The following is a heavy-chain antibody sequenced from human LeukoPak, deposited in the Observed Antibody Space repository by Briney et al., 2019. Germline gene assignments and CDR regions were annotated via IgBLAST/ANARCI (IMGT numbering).Heavy chain of an antibody. CDR3: AKEDDSSGYYYGYFDY. D-gene: IGHD3-22*01. J-gene: IGHJ4*02. Sequence: GGSLRLSCAASGFTSDDYAMHWVRQAPGKGLEWVSLISGDGGSTYYADSVKGRFTISRDNSKNSLYLQMNSLRTEDTALYYCAKEDDSSGYYYGYFDYWGQGTLVTVSS. CDR1: GFTSDDYA. CDR2: ISGDGGST. V-gene: IGHV3-43*02.